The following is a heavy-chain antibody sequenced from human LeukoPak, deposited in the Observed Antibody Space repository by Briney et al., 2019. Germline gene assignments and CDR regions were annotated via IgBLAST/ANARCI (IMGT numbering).Heavy chain of an antibody. CDR1: GFTFSSYS. CDR3: ARDAMVRGTKGLDY. CDR2: ISSSSSYI. V-gene: IGHV3-21*01. Sequence: PGGSLRLSCAASGFTFSSYSVNWVRQAPGKGLEWVSSISSSSSYIYYADSVKGRFTISRDNAKNSLYLQMNSLRAEDTAVYYCARDAMVRGTKGLDYWGQGTLVTVSS. J-gene: IGHJ4*02. D-gene: IGHD3-10*01.